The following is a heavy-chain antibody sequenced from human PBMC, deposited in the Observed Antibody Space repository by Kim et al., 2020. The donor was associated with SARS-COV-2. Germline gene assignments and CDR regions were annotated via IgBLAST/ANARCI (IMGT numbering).Heavy chain of an antibody. CDR2: IYYSRST. CDR3: ARLRGYSYGPMDY. J-gene: IGHJ4*01. Sequence: SETLSLTCTVSGGSISSNNYYWGWIRQPPGKGLEWIGSIYYSRSTYYNPSLKSRVTISVDTSKNQFSLKVSSVTAADTAVNYCARLRGYSYGPMDYWG. D-gene: IGHD5-18*01. CDR1: GGSISSNNYY. V-gene: IGHV4-39*01.